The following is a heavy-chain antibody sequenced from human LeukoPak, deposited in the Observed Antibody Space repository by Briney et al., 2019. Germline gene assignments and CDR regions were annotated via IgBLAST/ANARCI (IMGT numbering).Heavy chain of an antibody. V-gene: IGHV1-24*01. Sequence: GASVKVSCTVSGSSLTELSLYWVRQAPGKGLEWMGGFDVIDAKTFYAQKFQGRVTMTEDSSTDTAYMELSSLRSDDTAFYYCAAGRPYSLLDYWGHGTLVTASS. CDR3: AAGRPYSLLDY. CDR1: GSSLTELS. D-gene: IGHD5-18*01. CDR2: FDVIDAKT. J-gene: IGHJ4*01.